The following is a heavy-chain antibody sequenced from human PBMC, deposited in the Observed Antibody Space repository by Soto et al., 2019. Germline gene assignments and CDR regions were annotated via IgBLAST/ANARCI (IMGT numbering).Heavy chain of an antibody. J-gene: IGHJ4*01. V-gene: IGHV3-15*01. CDR1: GLTFTKAW. CDR2: IKSKADGGTR. D-gene: IGHD3-16*01. Sequence: LRPSCVASGLTFTKAWMSWVRQAQGKGLQWIGQIKSKADGGTRDSAAPVRGRFLISRDDSKSTLYLQMNRLKTEDSAMYLCATVGRTFLLWPRNDFWCQGTFVTVSS. CDR3: ATVGRTFLLWPRNDF.